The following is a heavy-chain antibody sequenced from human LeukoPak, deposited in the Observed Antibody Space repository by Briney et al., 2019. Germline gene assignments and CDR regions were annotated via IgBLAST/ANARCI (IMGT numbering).Heavy chain of an antibody. V-gene: IGHV4-59*01. CDR2: IYYSGST. Sequence: PSETLSLTCTVSGGSISSYYWSWIRQPPGKGLEWIEYIYYSGSTNYNPSLKSRVTISVDTSKNQFSLKLSSVTAADTAVYYCAGLGIDAFDIWGQGTMVTVSS. J-gene: IGHJ3*02. CDR1: GGSISSYY. CDR3: AGLGIDAFDI. D-gene: IGHD6-13*01.